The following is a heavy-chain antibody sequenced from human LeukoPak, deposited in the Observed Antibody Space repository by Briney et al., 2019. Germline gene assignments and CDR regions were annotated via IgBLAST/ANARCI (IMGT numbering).Heavy chain of an antibody. CDR1: GFIFTDYW. V-gene: IGHV3-7*01. D-gene: IGHD3-10*01. J-gene: IGHJ4*02. Sequence: GGSLRLSCAASGFIFTDYWMYWVRQAPGRGLAWVANIKEDGSEKNYVDSVKGRFTISRDNAKTSLYLQVNSLRAEDTAVYFCARGGAPGFYFDYWGQGTLVTVSS. CDR2: IKEDGSEK. CDR3: ARGGAPGFYFDY.